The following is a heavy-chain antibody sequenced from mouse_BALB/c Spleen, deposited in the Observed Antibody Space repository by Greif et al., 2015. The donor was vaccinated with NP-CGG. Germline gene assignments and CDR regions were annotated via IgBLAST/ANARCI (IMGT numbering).Heavy chain of an antibody. CDR1: GYAFTNYL. Sequence: QVQLQQSGAELVRPGTSVKVSCKASGYAFTNYLIEWVKQRPGQGLEWIGVINPGSGGTNYNEKFKGKATLTADKSSSTAYMQLSSLTSDDSAVYFCARRFITTVVAPYYYAMDYWGQGTSVTVSS. V-gene: IGHV1-54*01. CDR3: ARRFITTVVAPYYYAMDY. J-gene: IGHJ4*01. CDR2: INPGSGGT. D-gene: IGHD1-1*01.